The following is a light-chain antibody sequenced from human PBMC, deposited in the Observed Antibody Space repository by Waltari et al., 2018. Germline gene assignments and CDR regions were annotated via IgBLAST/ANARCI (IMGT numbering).Light chain of an antibody. V-gene: IGKV1-9*01. Sequence: DIQLTQSPPFLSASVGDRVTITCRASQGISSSLAWYQQKPGKAPKLLIYAASTLQSGVPSRFSGSGSGTEFTLTISSLQPEDVATYYCQHSYSIPFIFGQGTKLEIK. CDR1: QGISSS. CDR2: AAS. J-gene: IGKJ2*01. CDR3: QHSYSIPFI.